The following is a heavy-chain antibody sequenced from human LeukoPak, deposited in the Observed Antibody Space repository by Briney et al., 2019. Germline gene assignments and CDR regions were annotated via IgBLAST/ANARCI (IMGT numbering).Heavy chain of an antibody. D-gene: IGHD6-13*01. CDR1: GGSFSGYY. V-gene: IGHV4-34*01. J-gene: IGHJ3*02. CDR3: AGPGIAAAGRASDAFDI. Sequence: PSETLSLTCAVYGGSFSGYYWSWIRQPPGKGLEWIGEINHSGSTNYNPSLKSRVTISVDTSKNQFSLKLSSVTAADTAVYYCAGPGIAAAGRASDAFDIWGQGTMVTVSS. CDR2: INHSGST.